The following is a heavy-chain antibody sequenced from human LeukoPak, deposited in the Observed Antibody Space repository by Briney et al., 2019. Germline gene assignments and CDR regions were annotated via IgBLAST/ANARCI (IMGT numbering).Heavy chain of an antibody. V-gene: IGHV3-74*01. J-gene: IGHJ1*01. CDR1: GFTFRRYW. D-gene: IGHD3-22*01. CDR2: INGDGSTT. CDR3: ATGNYYDSRGYYTFGH. Sequence: GGSLRLSCAASGFTFRRYWMHWVRQAPGTGQGWVSRINGDGSTTSYAESVKGGFTISRDNTKNTLYLKMNSLRAEDTAVYYCATGNYYDSRGYYTFGHGGQGNLVTVSA.